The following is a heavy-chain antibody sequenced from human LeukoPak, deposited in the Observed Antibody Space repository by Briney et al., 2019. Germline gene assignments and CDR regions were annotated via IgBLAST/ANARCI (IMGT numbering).Heavy chain of an antibody. J-gene: IGHJ5*02. V-gene: IGHV1-69*06. CDR1: GGTFSSYA. D-gene: IGHD2-2*01. Sequence: GVSVKVSCKASGGTFSSYAISWVRQAPGQGLEWMGGIIPIFGTANYAQKFQGRVTITADKSTSTAYMELSSLRSEDTAVYYCARDRCSSTSCYAGDWFDPWGQGTLVTVSS. CDR2: IIPIFGTA. CDR3: ARDRCSSTSCYAGDWFDP.